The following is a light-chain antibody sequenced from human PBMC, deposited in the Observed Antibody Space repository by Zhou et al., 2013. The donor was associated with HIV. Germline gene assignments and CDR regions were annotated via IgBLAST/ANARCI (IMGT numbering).Light chain of an antibody. CDR2: GAF. CDR3: QQYDSSIPT. V-gene: IGKV3-20*01. CDR1: QNVRNSY. J-gene: IGKJ1*01. Sequence: EIVLTQSPGTLSLSPGAGATLSCRASQNVRNSYIAWYQQKPGQAPRLLIHGAFNRATGIPDRFSGGWSGTDFTLNISRLEPEDFGVYYCQQYDSSIPTFGQGTKVEMK.